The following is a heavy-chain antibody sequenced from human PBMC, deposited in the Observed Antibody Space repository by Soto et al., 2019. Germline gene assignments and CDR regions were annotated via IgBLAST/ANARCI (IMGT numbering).Heavy chain of an antibody. CDR2: IYGDGSET. V-gene: IGHV3-23*01. CDR3: VKDRIPDGRWNFDY. D-gene: IGHD2-2*02. CDR1: GFTLRTYT. Sequence: GGSQRLSCASSGFTLRTYTMNWVRQAPGQGLEWVSGIYGDGSETFYADSVKGRFTISRDNSRSMLFLHVNSLRAEDTAIYFCVKDRIPDGRWNFDYWGQGTVVTVSS. J-gene: IGHJ4*02.